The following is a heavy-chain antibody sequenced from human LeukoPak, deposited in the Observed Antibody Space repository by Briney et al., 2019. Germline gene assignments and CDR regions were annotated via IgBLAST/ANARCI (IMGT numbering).Heavy chain of an antibody. CDR2: IYYSGST. J-gene: IGHJ6*03. CDR3: ARDYYGSGSSDASDPYYYMDV. Sequence: KPSESLSLTCTVSGGSISSSSYYWGWSRQPPGKGLEWIGSIYYSGSTYYNPSLKSRVTISVDTSKNQFSLKLSSVTAADTAVYYCARDYYGSGSSDASDPYYYMDVWGKGTTVTVSS. D-gene: IGHD3-10*01. V-gene: IGHV4-39*07. CDR1: GGSISSSSYY.